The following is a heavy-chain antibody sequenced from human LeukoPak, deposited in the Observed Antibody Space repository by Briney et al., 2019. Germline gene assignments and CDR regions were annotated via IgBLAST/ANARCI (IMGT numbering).Heavy chain of an antibody. D-gene: IGHD3-9*01. V-gene: IGHV4-34*01. J-gene: IGHJ6*02. Sequence: SETLSLTCAVYGGSFSGYYWSWIRQPPGKGLEWIGEINHSGSTNYNPSLKSRVTISVDTSKNQFSLKLSSVTAADTAVYYCASNYDILTYYYYYGMDVWGQGTMVTVSS. CDR3: ASNYDILTYYYYYGMDV. CDR2: INHSGST. CDR1: GGSFSGYY.